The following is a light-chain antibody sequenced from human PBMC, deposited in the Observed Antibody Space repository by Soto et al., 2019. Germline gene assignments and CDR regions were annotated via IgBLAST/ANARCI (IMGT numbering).Light chain of an antibody. J-gene: IGKJ1*01. V-gene: IGKV1-5*03. CDR3: QQYTSYSWT. Sequence: DIQMTQSPSTLSASVGDRVTITCRASQSISTWLAWYQQEPGKAPKLLIYKASTLKSGVPSRFSGSGSGTEFTLTISSLQPDDVATYYCQQYTSYSWTFGQGTKVDIK. CDR2: KAS. CDR1: QSISTW.